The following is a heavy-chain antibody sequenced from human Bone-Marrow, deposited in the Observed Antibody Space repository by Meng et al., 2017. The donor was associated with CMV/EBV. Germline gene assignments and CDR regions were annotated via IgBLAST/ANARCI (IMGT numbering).Heavy chain of an antibody. V-gene: IGHV3-49*04. J-gene: IGHJ5*02. D-gene: IGHD2-2*01. CDR3: TRVRYCSSTSCRGWFDP. Sequence: GGSLRLSCTASGFTFGDYAMSWVRQAPGKGLEWVGFIRSKAYGGTTEYAASVKGRFTISRDDSKSIAYLQMNSLKTEHTAVYYCTRVRYCSSTSCRGWFDPWGQGNLVTVSS. CDR2: IRSKAYGGTT. CDR1: GFTFGDYA.